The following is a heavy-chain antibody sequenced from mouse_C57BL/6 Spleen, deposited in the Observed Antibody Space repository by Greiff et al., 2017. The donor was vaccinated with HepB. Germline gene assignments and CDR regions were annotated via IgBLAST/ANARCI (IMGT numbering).Heavy chain of an antibody. J-gene: IGHJ2*01. V-gene: IGHV1-19*01. CDR2: INPYNGGT. D-gene: IGHD2-1*01. Sequence: EVQLQQSGPVLVKPGASVKMSCKASGYTFTDYYMNWVKQSHGKSLEWIGVINPYNGGTSYNQKFKGKATLTVDKSSSTAYMELNSLTSEDSAVYYCARSGNYYFDYWGQGITLTVSS. CDR3: ARSGNYYFDY. CDR1: GYTFTDYY.